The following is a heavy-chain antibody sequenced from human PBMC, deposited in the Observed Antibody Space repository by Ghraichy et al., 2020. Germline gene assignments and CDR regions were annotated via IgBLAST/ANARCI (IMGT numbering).Heavy chain of an antibody. CDR1: GFTFTNYW. V-gene: IGHV3-7*03. CDR3: AKNSGFTNGFLHS. CDR2: IKEDGTAD. J-gene: IGHJ5*02. Sequence: GGSLRLSCAVSGFTFTNYWMDWARQAPGKGLEWVASIKEDGTADYYLDSVKGRFIISRDNIKNSFSLQMNSLREDDTAVYFCAKNSGFTNGFLHSWGRGTLVTVSS. D-gene: IGHD5-24*01.